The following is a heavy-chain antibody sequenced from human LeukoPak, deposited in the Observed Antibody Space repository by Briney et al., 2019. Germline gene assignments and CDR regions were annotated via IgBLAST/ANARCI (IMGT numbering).Heavy chain of an antibody. Sequence: ASVKVSCKASGYTFTGYYMHWVRQAPGQGLEWMGWINPNSGGTNYAQKFQGRVTMTRDTSISTAYMELSRLRSDDTAVYYCARDSLGGSDWLLSHYYYYYYMDVWGKGTTVTISS. J-gene: IGHJ6*03. V-gene: IGHV1-2*02. CDR3: ARDSLGGSDWLLSHYYYYYYMDV. CDR1: GYTFTGYY. D-gene: IGHD3-9*01. CDR2: INPNSGGT.